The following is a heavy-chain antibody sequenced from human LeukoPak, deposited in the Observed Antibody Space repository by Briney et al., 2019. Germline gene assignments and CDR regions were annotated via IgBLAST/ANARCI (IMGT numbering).Heavy chain of an antibody. D-gene: IGHD2-8*01. V-gene: IGHV4-61*02. CDR2: IYTSGST. Sequence: SQTLSLTCTVSGGSISSGSYYWSWIRQPAGKGLKWIGRIYTSGSTNYNPSLKSRVTISVDTSKNQFSLKLSSVTAADTAVYYCARTAVRWSNYFDYWGQGTLVTVSS. J-gene: IGHJ4*02. CDR1: GGSISSGSYY. CDR3: ARTAVRWSNYFDY.